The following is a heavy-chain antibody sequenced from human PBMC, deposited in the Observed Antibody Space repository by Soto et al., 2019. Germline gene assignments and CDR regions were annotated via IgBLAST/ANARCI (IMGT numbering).Heavy chain of an antibody. V-gene: IGHV3-7*05. CDR1: EFAFSSYW. CDR3: VRDVSRGISGLYFAAFDT. Sequence: EVQLVESGGGLVQPGGSLTLSCAASEFAFSSYWMTWVRQAPGKGLEWVANIRKDGSQRSYLDYVSGRFTISTDHSKNALYQQRITLRAEDTALYFYVRDVSRGISGLYFAAFDTWGQGTVVTVSS. D-gene: IGHD2-8*01. J-gene: IGHJ3*02. CDR2: IRKDGSQR.